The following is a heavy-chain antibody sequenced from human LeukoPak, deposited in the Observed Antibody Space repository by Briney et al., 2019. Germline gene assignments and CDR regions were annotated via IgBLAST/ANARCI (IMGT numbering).Heavy chain of an antibody. V-gene: IGHV3-64D*06. D-gene: IGHD2-2*01. CDR2: IGPNGGDA. J-gene: IGHJ2*01. CDR1: GFTFSNYA. CDR3: AKGRPTTLGYCGRSICADWYFDL. Sequence: PGGSLRLSCSASGFTFSNYAMNWFRQAPGKGLEYVSVIGPNGGDAYYADSVEGRFTISRDNSKNTLYLQMSSLRAEDTAVYYCAKGRPTTLGYCGRSICADWYFDLWGRGTLLSVSS.